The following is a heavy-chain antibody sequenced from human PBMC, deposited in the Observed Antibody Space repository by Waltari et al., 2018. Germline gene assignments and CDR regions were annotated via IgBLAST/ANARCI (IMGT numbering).Heavy chain of an antibody. D-gene: IGHD3-22*01. V-gene: IGHV3-21*01. J-gene: IGHJ4*02. Sequence: EVQLVESGGGLVKPGGSLRLSCAASGFTFSSYSMNWVRQAPGKGLEWVSSISSSSSYIYYADSVKGRFTISRDNAKNSLYLQMNSLRAEDTAVYYCARDRAHYYDSSEYYFDYWGQGTLVTVSS. CDR1: GFTFSSYS. CDR2: ISSSSSYI. CDR3: ARDRAHYYDSSEYYFDY.